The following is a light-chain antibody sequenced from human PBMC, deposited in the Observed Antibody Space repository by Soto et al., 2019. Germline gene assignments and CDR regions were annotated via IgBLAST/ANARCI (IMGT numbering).Light chain of an antibody. CDR2: GAS. CDR1: QSVSSSY. CDR3: QQRSNWPPIT. V-gene: IGKV3D-20*02. Sequence: EIVWTHSPGTLSLSPGEMATLSFRGIQSVSSSYLAWYQHKPGQSPRLLIYGASSRATGIPDRFSGSGSGTDFTLAISSLEPEDFAVYYCQQRSNWPPITFGQGTRLEIK. J-gene: IGKJ5*01.